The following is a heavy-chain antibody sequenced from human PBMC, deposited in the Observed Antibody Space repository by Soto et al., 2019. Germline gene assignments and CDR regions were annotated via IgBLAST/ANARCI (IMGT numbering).Heavy chain of an antibody. Sequence: GESLKISCKGSGYKVSNWHNFTSYWIAWVRQMPGEGLEWMGIIYPGDSDTRYSPSFQGQVTISADKSISTAYLQWSSLKALDTAMYYCARRDSYGYPYDYWGQGTLVTVSS. CDR3: ARRDSYGYPYDY. V-gene: IGHV5-51*01. CDR2: IYPGDSDT. D-gene: IGHD5-18*01. CDR1: GYKVSNWHNFTSYW. J-gene: IGHJ4*02.